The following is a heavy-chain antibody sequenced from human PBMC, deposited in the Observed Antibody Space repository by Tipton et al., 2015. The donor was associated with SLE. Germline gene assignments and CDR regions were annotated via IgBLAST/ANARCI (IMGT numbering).Heavy chain of an antibody. J-gene: IGHJ3*02. Sequence: TLSLTCTVSGYSISSGYYWGWIRQPPGKGLEWIGSIYHSGSTYYNPSLKSRVTISVDTSKNQFSLKLSSVTAADTAVFYCARTLDTLDIWGQGTMVTVSS. CDR1: GYSISSGYY. CDR2: IYHSGST. CDR3: ARTLDTLDI. V-gene: IGHV4-38-2*02.